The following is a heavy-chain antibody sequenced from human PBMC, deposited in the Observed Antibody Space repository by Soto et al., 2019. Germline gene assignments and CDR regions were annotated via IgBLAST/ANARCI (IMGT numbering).Heavy chain of an antibody. CDR1: GGSISSSSYY. Sequence: PSETLSLTCTVSGGSISSSSYYWGWIRQPPGKGLEWIGSIYYSGSTYYNPSLKSRVTISVDTSKNQFSLKLSSVTAADTAVYYCARRDGYNYFNYWGQGTLVTVSS. V-gene: IGHV4-39*01. CDR2: IYYSGST. J-gene: IGHJ4*02. D-gene: IGHD5-12*01. CDR3: ARRDGYNYFNY.